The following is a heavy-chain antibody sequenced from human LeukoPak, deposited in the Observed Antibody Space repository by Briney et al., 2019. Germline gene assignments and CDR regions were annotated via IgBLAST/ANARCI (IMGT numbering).Heavy chain of an antibody. Sequence: SETLSLTCAVSGGSISSDDYSWTWIRQPPGKGLEWIGSIYHSGSTYYNPSLKSRVTISVDTSKNQFSLKLSSVTAADTAVYYCARVRREWELLRGNFDYWGQGTLVTVSS. D-gene: IGHD1-26*01. V-gene: IGHV4-39*07. CDR2: IYHSGST. CDR3: ARVRREWELLRGNFDY. CDR1: GGSISSDDYS. J-gene: IGHJ4*02.